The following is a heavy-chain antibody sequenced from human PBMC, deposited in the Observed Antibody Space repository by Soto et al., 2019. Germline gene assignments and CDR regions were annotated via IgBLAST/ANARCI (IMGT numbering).Heavy chain of an antibody. CDR1: GGSISSSTYY. CDR2: MYYTGNK. V-gene: IGHV4-39*01. Sequence: SETLSLTCTVSGGSISSSTYYGDWIRQPPVKGLEWIGAMYYTGNKNYNPSLESRVTMSVDTSKNQFSLKLSSVTPTDTAVYYCARRSSSSLGSLFDPWGRGILVNVSS. D-gene: IGHD6-6*01. J-gene: IGHJ5*02. CDR3: ARRSSSSLGSLFDP.